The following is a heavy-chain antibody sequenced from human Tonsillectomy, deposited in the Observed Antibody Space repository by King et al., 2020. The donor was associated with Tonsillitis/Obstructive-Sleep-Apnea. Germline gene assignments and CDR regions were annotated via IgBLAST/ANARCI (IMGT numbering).Heavy chain of an antibody. CDR1: GGSISSGNYY. D-gene: IGHD6-13*01. CDR2: FYYTGST. J-gene: IGHJ4*02. Sequence: QLQESGPGLVKPSETLSLTCTVSGGSISSGNYYWGWIRQPPGKGLEWIGSFYYTGSTYYNPSLKSRGTISVDTSKNQFSLKLSSVTAADTAVYYCARLRYASSQDWGQGTLVTVSS. CDR3: ARLRYASSQD. V-gene: IGHV4-39*01.